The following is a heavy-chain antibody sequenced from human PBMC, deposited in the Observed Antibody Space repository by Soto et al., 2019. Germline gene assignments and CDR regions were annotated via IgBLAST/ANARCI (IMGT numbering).Heavy chain of an antibody. Sequence: QVQLVQSGAEVRKPGSSVKVSCGASGDTFKNYAISWVRQAPGQGLEWMGGIIPIFGKTDYAQTFHGRVTINGDESTYTAHMELRGLRSDDTALYYCATSGYNYGPFDYWGRGLLVTVSS. CDR2: IIPIFGKT. J-gene: IGHJ4*01. D-gene: IGHD2-15*01. V-gene: IGHV1-69*01. CDR3: ATSGYNYGPFDY. CDR1: GDTFKNYA.